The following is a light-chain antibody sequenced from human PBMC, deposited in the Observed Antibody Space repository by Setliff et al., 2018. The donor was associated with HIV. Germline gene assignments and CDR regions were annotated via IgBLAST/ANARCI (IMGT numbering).Light chain of an antibody. Sequence: QSALTQPASLSGSPGQSITISCTGTSSDIGGYNYVSWYQQHPGKAPKLMIYDVSDRPSGVSNRFSGSKSGNTASLTISGLQAEDEADYSCSSYTSTSTLYVFGTGTKVTVL. J-gene: IGLJ1*01. CDR3: SSYTSTSTLYV. CDR1: SSDIGGYNY. CDR2: DVS. V-gene: IGLV2-14*03.